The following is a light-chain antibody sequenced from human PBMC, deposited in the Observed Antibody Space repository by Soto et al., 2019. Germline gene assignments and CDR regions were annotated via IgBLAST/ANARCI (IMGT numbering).Light chain of an antibody. V-gene: IGKV3-20*01. CDR3: QQYCNTPFT. CDR1: QSVGSSY. Sequence: EIVLTQSAGTLSLSPGERATLSCRASQSVGSSYLAWYQQKPGQAPRLLIYATSSRATAVPDRFSGSGSGTDFTLTISRLEPEDFAVYYCQQYCNTPFTFGPGTKVDIK. J-gene: IGKJ3*01. CDR2: ATS.